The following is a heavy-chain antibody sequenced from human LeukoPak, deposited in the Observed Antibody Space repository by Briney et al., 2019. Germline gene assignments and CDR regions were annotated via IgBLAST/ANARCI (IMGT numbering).Heavy chain of an antibody. V-gene: IGHV3-30-3*01. CDR1: GFTFSSYA. D-gene: IGHD3-10*01. J-gene: IGHJ4*02. Sequence: GGSLRLSCAASGFTFSSYAMHWVRQAPGKGLEWVAVISYDGSSKYYADSVKGRFTISRDNSKNTLYLQMNSLRAEDTAVYYCARGPFMVRGVTMDYYFDYWGQGTLVTVSS. CDR3: ARGPFMVRGVTMDYYFDY. CDR2: ISYDGSSK.